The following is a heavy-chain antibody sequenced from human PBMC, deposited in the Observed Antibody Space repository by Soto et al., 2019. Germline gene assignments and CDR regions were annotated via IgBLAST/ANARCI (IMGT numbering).Heavy chain of an antibody. CDR1: GGSVSSRSYH. D-gene: IGHD5-18*01. CDR3: ARLSDGNPGDN. Sequence: QLQLQESGPGLVKPSETLSLTCIVSGGSVSSRSYHWGWTRQPPGKGLEWIVSIYYSGITYYNPYLKSRITMSLDTSKNHFSLKLNSVSPADTAVYYCARLSDGNPGDNWGQGTLLTVSS. J-gene: IGHJ4*02. V-gene: IGHV4-39*01. CDR2: IYYSGIT.